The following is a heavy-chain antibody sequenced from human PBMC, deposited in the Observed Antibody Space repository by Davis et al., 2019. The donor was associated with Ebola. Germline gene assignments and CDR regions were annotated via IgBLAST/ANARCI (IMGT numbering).Heavy chain of an antibody. CDR1: GFTFSSYG. D-gene: IGHD2-15*01. J-gene: IGHJ4*02. CDR2: INLYNGNT. CDR3: AREPQPLGGSCYSLGCYFDF. V-gene: IGHV1-18*04. Sequence: ASVKVSCKASGFTFSSYGISWVRQAPGQGLEWMGWINLYNGNTDSAQKFQGRVTMTTDTSTSTAYMELRTLGSEDTAVYYCAREPQPLGGSCYSLGCYFDFWGQGTLVTVSS.